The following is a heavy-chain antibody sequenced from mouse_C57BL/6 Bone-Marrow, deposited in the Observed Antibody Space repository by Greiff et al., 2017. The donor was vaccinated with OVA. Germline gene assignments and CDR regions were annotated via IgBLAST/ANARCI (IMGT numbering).Heavy chain of an antibody. CDR2: IYPGSGST. J-gene: IGHJ1*03. Sequence: QVQLQQPGAELVKPGASVKMSCKASGYTFTSYWITWVKQRPGQGLEWIGDIYPGSGSTNYNEKFKSKATLTVDTSSSTAYMQLSSLTSEDSAVYYCAREYDGSSWYFDVWGTGTTVTVSA. V-gene: IGHV1-55*01. D-gene: IGHD1-1*01. CDR3: AREYDGSSWYFDV. CDR1: GYTFTSYW.